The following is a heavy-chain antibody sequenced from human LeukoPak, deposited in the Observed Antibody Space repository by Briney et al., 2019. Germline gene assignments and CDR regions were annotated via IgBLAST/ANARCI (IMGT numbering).Heavy chain of an antibody. Sequence: GASVKVFCKASGYTLTGFFMHWVRQAAGEGPEWMGWIHPYSGGSNYAQMFQSRVTMTSDTSTSTPYMELSRLKSDDTAVYYGAREWYCDPHYWAQGTRDSVSS. V-gene: IGHV1-2*02. CDR2: IHPYSGGS. J-gene: IGHJ4*02. D-gene: IGHD4-17*01. CDR1: GYTLTGFF. CDR3: AREWYCDPHY.